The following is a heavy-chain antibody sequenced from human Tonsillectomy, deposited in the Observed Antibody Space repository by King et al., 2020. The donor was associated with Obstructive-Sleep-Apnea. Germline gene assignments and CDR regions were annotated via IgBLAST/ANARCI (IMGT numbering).Heavy chain of an antibody. CDR3: ARGQGTTVTNDDY. J-gene: IGHJ4*02. CDR2: ISSGSGSI. Sequence: VQLVESGGGLVQPGGSLRLSCAASGFTFSTYSMNWVRQAPGKGLEWVSYISSGSGSIFYADSVKGRFTISRDNAKNSLYLQMNSLRAEDTAVYYCARGQGTTVTNDDYGGQGTRVTVSS. CDR1: GFTFSTYS. V-gene: IGHV3-48*04. D-gene: IGHD4-11*01.